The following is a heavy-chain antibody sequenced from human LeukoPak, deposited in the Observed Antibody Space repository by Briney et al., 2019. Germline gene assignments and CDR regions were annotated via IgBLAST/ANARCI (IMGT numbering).Heavy chain of an antibody. CDR3: VEAPNPYYFDD. J-gene: IGHJ4*02. CDR1: GGSISSSTYY. Sequence: SETLSLTCTVSGGSISSSTYYWNWICQYPGKGLEWIGYIYNSGTTYYNPSLKSRVTISVDTSKNQFSLKLNSMSAADTAVYYCVEAPNPYYFDDWGQGTLVTVSS. V-gene: IGHV4-31*03. CDR2: IYNSGTT. D-gene: IGHD5-24*01.